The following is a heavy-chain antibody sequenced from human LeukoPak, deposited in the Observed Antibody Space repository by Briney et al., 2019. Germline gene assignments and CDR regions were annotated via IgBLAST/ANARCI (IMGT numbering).Heavy chain of an antibody. Sequence: GGSLRLSCAASGIALINYNMNWVRQAPGKGLEWLSYISSSSSTIYYADSVKGRFTISRDNAKNSLYLQMNSLRAEDTAVYYCARYARFGSGDDAFDIWGQGTMVTVSS. D-gene: IGHD3-10*01. CDR2: ISSSSSTI. CDR1: GIALINYN. V-gene: IGHV3-48*01. CDR3: ARYARFGSGDDAFDI. J-gene: IGHJ3*02.